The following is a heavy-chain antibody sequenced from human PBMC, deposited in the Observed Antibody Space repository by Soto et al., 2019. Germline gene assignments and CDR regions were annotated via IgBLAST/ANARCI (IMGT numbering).Heavy chain of an antibody. CDR3: ARYRTGWNDVEGGAFDI. CDR2: INHSGST. J-gene: IGHJ3*02. V-gene: IGHV4-34*01. D-gene: IGHD1-1*01. Sequence: PAGTLTLTCAAYGWSFSGYYWRWIRQTPGKGLEWIGEINHSGSTKYNPSLKSRVTISVDTSKNQFSLKLSSVTAADTAVYYCARYRTGWNDVEGGAFDIWGQGTMVT. CDR1: GWSFSGYY.